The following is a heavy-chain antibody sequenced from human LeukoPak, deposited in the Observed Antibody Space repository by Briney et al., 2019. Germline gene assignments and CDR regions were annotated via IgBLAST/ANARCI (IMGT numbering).Heavy chain of an antibody. CDR1: DASISSHF. J-gene: IGHJ5*01. V-gene: IGHV4-59*11. Sequence: SETLSLTCFVSDASISSHFWTWVRQPPGKGLEWIGHIHYSGTTNYNPSLKSRVTLSLDTSKNQFSLELTSVTAADTAIFYCARLRPLLDQLLYFAFDSWGQGTLVTVSS. CDR2: IHYSGTT. CDR3: ARLRPLLDQLLYFAFDS. D-gene: IGHD2-2*02.